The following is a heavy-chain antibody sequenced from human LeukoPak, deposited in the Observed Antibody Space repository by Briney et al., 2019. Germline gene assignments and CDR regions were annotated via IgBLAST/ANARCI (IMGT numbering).Heavy chain of an antibody. D-gene: IGHD3-10*01. CDR3: ARITMVRGVFDY. Sequence: SETLSLTCTVSGGSISSGSYYWSWIRQPAGKGLEWIGRIYTSGSTNYNPSLKSRVTISVDTSKNQLSLKLSSVTAADTAVYYCARITMVRGVFDYWGQGTLVTVSS. J-gene: IGHJ4*02. CDR1: GGSISSGSYY. CDR2: IYTSGST. V-gene: IGHV4-61*02.